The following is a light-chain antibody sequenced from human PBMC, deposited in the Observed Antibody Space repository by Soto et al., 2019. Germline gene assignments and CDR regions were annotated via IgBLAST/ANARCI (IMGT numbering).Light chain of an antibody. CDR3: QQYNNWPYT. V-gene: IGKV3-15*01. CDR1: QSVSSN. Sequence: EIVMTQSPATLSVSPGERATLSCRASQSVSSNLAWYQRIPGQAPRLLIYGASTRATGIPARFSGSGSGTEFTLTITSLQSEDFAVYYCQQYNNWPYTFGQGTKLEIK. J-gene: IGKJ2*01. CDR2: GAS.